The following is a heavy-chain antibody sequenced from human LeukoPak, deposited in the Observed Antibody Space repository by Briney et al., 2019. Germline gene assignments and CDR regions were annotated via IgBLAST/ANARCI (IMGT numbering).Heavy chain of an antibody. CDR1: GLSFSDYY. CDR2: ISSSGSTI. J-gene: IGHJ3*02. Sequence: GGSLSLFHAPYGLSFSDYYMSWTRQAPGKGLEWVSYISSSGSTIYYADSVKGRFTISRDNAKNSLYLQMNSLRAEDTAVYYCARDRDAFDIWGQGTMVTVSS. V-gene: IGHV3-11*04. CDR3: ARDRDAFDI.